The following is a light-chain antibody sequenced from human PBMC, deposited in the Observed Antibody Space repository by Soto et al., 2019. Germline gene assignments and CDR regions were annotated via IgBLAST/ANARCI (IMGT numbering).Light chain of an antibody. CDR2: AAS. Sequence: IKMTQSPSSLSASVGDGVTITCRASQSISSYLNWYQQKPGKAPKLLIYAASSLQSGVPSRFSGSGSGTDFTLTISSLQPEDFATYYCQQSYSTPYTFGQGTKVDI. V-gene: IGKV1-39*01. CDR1: QSISSY. CDR3: QQSYSTPYT. J-gene: IGKJ2*01.